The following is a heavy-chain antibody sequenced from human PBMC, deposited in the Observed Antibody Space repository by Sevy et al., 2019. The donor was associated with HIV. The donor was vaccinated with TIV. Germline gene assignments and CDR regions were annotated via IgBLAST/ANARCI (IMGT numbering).Heavy chain of an antibody. CDR3: ARESPLGVEWELSRPQNWFDP. J-gene: IGHJ5*02. Sequence: SETRSLTCTVFGGSISSYYWNWIRQPPGKGLEWIGYIYYSGSTNYNPSLKSRVTISVDMSKNQFSVKLSSVTAADTAVYYCARESPLGVEWELSRPQNWFDPWGQGTLVTVSS. D-gene: IGHD1-26*01. V-gene: IGHV4-59*01. CDR1: GGSISSYY. CDR2: IYYSGST.